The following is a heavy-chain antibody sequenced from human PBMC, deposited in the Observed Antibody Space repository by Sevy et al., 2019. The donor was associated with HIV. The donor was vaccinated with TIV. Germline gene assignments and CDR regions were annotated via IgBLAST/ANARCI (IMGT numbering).Heavy chain of an antibody. CDR2: ISSSSTI. CDR1: GFTFSSYS. V-gene: IGHV3-48*01. J-gene: IGHJ4*02. D-gene: IGHD3-22*01. CDR3: ARDRPYYYDSSGLV. Sequence: GGSLRLSCAASGFTFSSYSMNWVRQAPGKGLEWVSYISSSSTIYYEDSVKGRFTISRDNAKNSLYLQMNSLRAEDTAVYYCARDRPYYYDSSGLVWGQGTLVTVSS.